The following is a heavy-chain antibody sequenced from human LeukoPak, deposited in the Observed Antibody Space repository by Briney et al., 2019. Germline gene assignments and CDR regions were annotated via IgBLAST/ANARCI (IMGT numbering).Heavy chain of an antibody. J-gene: IGHJ3*02. CDR2: IYSGGST. CDR1: GFTVSNDY. Sequence: GGSLRLSCAASGFTVSNDYMSWVRQAPGKGLEWIAVIYSGGSTFHADSVTGRFTISRDNSKKTLYLQMNSLRADDTAVYYCAKGKINHDGAFDIWGQGTLVTVSS. D-gene: IGHD1-14*01. V-gene: IGHV3-53*01. CDR3: AKGKINHDGAFDI.